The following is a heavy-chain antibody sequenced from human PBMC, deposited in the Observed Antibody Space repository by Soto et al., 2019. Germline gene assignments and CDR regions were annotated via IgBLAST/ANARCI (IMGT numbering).Heavy chain of an antibody. Sequence: SETLSLTCTVSGGSMSSSSSYYWGWIRQPPGKGLEWIGTISYSGTTYYNPTLKSRVTISVDTSKNHCSLKLSTLTAADTAVYYCAKDPSGYSGYTVDYYYYGMDVWGQGTTVTVSS. CDR2: ISYSGTT. CDR1: GGSMSSSSSYY. CDR3: AKDPSGYSGYTVDYYYYGMDV. D-gene: IGHD5-12*01. J-gene: IGHJ6*02. V-gene: IGHV4-39*02.